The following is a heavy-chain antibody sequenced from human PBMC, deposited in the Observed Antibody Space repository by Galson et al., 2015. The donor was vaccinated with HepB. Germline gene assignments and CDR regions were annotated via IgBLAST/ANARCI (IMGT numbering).Heavy chain of an antibody. CDR1: GFTVSATY. D-gene: IGHD1-26*01. CDR3: ARGYSVNWYSGLGY. V-gene: IGHV3-53*01. CDR2: IYTNGDT. J-gene: IGHJ4*02. Sequence: SLRLSCAASGFTVSATYMSWVRQAPGKGLEWVSLIYTNGDTSYANSVKGRFTTSRDESRNTLYLQMNTLRAEDTAIYYCARGYSVNWYSGLGYWGQGTLVTVSS.